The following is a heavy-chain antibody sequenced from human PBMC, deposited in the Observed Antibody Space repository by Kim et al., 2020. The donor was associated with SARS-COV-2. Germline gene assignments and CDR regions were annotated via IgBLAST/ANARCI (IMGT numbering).Heavy chain of an antibody. V-gene: IGHV4-31*03. J-gene: IGHJ6*02. CDR3: ARDRSWSSSSSSKVRYYYYYGMDV. D-gene: IGHD6-6*01. Sequence: SETLSLTCTVSGGSISSGGYYWSWIRQHPGKGLEWIGYIYYSGSTYYNPSLKSRVTISVDTSKNQFSLKLSSVTAADTAVYYCARDRSWSSSSSSKVRYYYYYGMDVWGQGTTVTVSS. CDR1: GGSISSGGYY. CDR2: IYYSGST.